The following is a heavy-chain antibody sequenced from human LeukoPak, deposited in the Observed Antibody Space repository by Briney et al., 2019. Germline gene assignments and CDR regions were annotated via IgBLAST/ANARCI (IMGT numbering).Heavy chain of an antibody. Sequence: SVKVSCKASGGTFSSYAISWVRQAPGQGLEWMGRIIPILGTANYAQKFQGRVTITTDESTSTAYMELSSLRSEDTAVYYCARDKEVSYDSSGYYRTPFDYWGQGTLVTVSS. V-gene: IGHV1-69*05. D-gene: IGHD3-22*01. CDR3: ARDKEVSYDSSGYYRTPFDY. CDR1: GGTFSSYA. J-gene: IGHJ4*02. CDR2: IIPILGTA.